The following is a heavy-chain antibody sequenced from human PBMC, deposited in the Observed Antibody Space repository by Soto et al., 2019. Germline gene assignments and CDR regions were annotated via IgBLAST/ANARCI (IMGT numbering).Heavy chain of an antibody. CDR3: VKDFYDSSGSYGLYFDY. D-gene: IGHD3-22*01. CDR1: GFTFRTYT. Sequence: PGGSLRLSCSASGFTFRTYTMHWVRQAPGKGLDYVSAITRNGGNIYYADSVKGRFTISRDNSKNTLYLQMSSLRTEDTAVYYCVKDFYDSSGSYGLYFDYWGQGTLVTVSS. V-gene: IGHV3-64D*06. CDR2: ITRNGGNI. J-gene: IGHJ4*02.